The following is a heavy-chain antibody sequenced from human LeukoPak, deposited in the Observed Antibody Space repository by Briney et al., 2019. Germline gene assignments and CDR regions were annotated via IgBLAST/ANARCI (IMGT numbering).Heavy chain of an antibody. V-gene: IGHV1-69*06. J-gene: IGHJ5*02. CDR1: GGTFSSYA. CDR2: IIPIFGTA. CDR3: ARGRDYYDTSGYYYGS. D-gene: IGHD3-22*01. Sequence: SVKVSCKASGGTFSSYAINWVRQAPGQGLEWMGGIIPIFGTANYALKFQARVTITADKSTSTAYMELSSLRSEDTAVYYCARGRDYYDTSGYYYGSWGQGTLVTVSS.